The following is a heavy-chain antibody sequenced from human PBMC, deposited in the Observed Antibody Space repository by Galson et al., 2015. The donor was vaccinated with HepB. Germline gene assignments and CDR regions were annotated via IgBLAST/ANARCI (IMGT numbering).Heavy chain of an antibody. CDR3: ARAYYDSSAYYGH. Sequence: SVKVSCKASGYTFTGYYIHWVRQAPGQGLEWMGRINPNSGGTNYAQKFRGRVTMTRDTSISTAYMELSRLRSDDTAMYYCARAYYDSSAYYGHWGQGTLVTVSS. V-gene: IGHV1-2*06. CDR1: GYTFTGYY. J-gene: IGHJ4*02. CDR2: INPNSGGT. D-gene: IGHD3-22*01.